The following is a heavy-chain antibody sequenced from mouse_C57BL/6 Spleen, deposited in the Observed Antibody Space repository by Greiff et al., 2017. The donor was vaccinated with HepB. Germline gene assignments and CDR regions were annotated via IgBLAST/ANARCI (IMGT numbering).Heavy chain of an antibody. V-gene: IGHV3-6*01. CDR1: GYSFTSGYY. Sequence: EVQLVESGPGLVKPSQSLSLTCSVTGYSFTSGYYWNCIRQFPGNKLEWMGYISYDGSNNYNPSLKNRISITRDTSKNQFFLKLNSVTTEDTPTYYCARKGYDRYYFDYWGQGTTLTVTS. CDR2: ISYDGSN. CDR3: ARKGYDRYYFDY. J-gene: IGHJ2*01. D-gene: IGHD2-3*01.